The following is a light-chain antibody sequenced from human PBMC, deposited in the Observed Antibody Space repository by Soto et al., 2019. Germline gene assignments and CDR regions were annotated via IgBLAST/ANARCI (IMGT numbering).Light chain of an antibody. V-gene: IGLV1-51*01. J-gene: IGLJ3*02. CDR3: ATGDDSLSTWV. CDR1: NSNIGNNY. Sequence: QSVLTQPPSLSAAPGQRVTISCSGGNSNIGNNYVSWFQQVPGTAPKLLIFDNDDRPSGIPDRFSGSKYGTSATLAITGLQTGDEAVYFCATGDDSLSTWVFGGGTKLTVL. CDR2: DND.